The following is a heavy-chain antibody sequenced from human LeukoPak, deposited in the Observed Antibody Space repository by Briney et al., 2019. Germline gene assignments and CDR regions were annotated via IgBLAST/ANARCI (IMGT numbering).Heavy chain of an antibody. CDR1: GYILTSYG. D-gene: IGHD3-10*01. V-gene: IGHV1-18*01. J-gene: IGHJ6*03. CDR3: ARSVPYYCGSGRSGYYYYYMDV. CDR2: ISVYNGNT. Sequence: ASVKVSCKASGYILTSYGISWVRQAPGQGLEWMGWISVYNGNTNYAQKLQGRVIMTTDTSTSTAYMELRSLRSDDTAVYYCARSVPYYCGSGRSGYYYYYMDVWGKGTTVTVSS.